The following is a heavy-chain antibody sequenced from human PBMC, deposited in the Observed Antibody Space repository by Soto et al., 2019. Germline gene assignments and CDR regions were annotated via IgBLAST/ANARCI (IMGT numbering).Heavy chain of an antibody. J-gene: IGHJ6*03. Sequence: GGSLRLSCAASGFTFSSYWMSWVRQAPGKGLEWVANIKQDGSEKYYVDSVKGRFTISRDNAKNSLYLQMNSLRAEDTAVYYCARETNLIVVVVAATPGEYMDVWGKGTTVTVSS. CDR1: GFTFSSYW. CDR3: ARETNLIVVVVAATPGEYMDV. V-gene: IGHV3-7*01. D-gene: IGHD2-15*01. CDR2: IKQDGSEK.